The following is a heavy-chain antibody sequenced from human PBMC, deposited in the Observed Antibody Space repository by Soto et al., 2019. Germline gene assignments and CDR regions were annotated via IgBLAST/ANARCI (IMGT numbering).Heavy chain of an antibody. CDR1: GYTFTSYG. Sequence: GASVKVSCKASGYTFTSYGISWVRQAPGQGLEWMGWISAYNGNTNYAQKLQGRVTMTTDTSTSTAYMELRSLRSDDTAVYYCARDVGYCSSTSCYPHYYYYMDVWGKGTTVTVSS. D-gene: IGHD2-2*01. CDR3: ARDVGYCSSTSCYPHYYYYMDV. CDR2: ISAYNGNT. J-gene: IGHJ6*03. V-gene: IGHV1-18*01.